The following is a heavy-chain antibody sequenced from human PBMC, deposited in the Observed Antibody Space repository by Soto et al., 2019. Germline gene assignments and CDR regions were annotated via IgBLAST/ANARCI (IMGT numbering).Heavy chain of an antibody. CDR1: GFTFSNYW. J-gene: IGHJ4*02. Sequence: GGSLRLSCAASGFTFSNYWMNWVRQAPGKGLEWVANIQEHGNGKNYVESVKGRFTISRDNAENSLFLQMNSLKAEDTAVYYCAKGLNYFGYWGPGTLVTVSS. V-gene: IGHV3-7*03. CDR2: IQEHGNGK. CDR3: AKGLNYFGY.